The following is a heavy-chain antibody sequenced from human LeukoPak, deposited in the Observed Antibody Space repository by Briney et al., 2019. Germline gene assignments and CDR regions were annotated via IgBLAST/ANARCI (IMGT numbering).Heavy chain of an antibody. CDR3: ASRRAGGLNYFFEY. V-gene: IGHV4-39*01. Sequence: SETLSLTCTVSGGSISSGNYYWAWIRQPPGKGLEWIGSIYYSGVTYYNPSLRSRVTIPINTSKNQFSLKLSSVPAADTAVYYCASRRAGGLNYFFEYWGQGTLVTVSS. CDR1: GGSISSGNYY. D-gene: IGHD2/OR15-2a*01. CDR2: IYYSGVT. J-gene: IGHJ4*02.